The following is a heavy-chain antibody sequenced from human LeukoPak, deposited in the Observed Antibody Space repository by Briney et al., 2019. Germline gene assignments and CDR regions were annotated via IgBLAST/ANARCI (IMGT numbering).Heavy chain of an antibody. J-gene: IGHJ4*02. CDR2: IKQDGSEK. D-gene: IGHD4-17*01. CDR3: ARESKGRSKIDY. Sequence: PGGSLGLSCAASGFTFSSYWMSWVRQAPGKGLEWVANIKQDGSEKYYVDSVKGRFTISRDNANNSLSLQMNSLRAEDTAVYYCARESKGRSKIDYWGQGTLVTVSS. CDR1: GFTFSSYW. V-gene: IGHV3-7*01.